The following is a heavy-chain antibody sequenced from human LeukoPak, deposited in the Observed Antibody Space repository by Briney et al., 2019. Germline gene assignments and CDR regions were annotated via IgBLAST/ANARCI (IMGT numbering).Heavy chain of an antibody. D-gene: IGHD2-21*01. J-gene: IGHJ4*02. V-gene: IGHV3-30*02. Sequence: GGSLRLSCAASGFTFSSYGMHWVRQAPGKGLEWVAFIRYDGSNKYYADSVKGRFTISRDNSKNTLYLQMNSLRAEDTAVYYCAKGGEDIVVVIALYYFDYWGQGTLVTVSP. CDR1: GFTFSSYG. CDR2: IRYDGSNK. CDR3: AKGGEDIVVVIALYYFDY.